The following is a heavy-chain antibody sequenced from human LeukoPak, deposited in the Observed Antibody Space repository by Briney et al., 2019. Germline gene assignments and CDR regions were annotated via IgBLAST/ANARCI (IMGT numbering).Heavy chain of an antibody. D-gene: IGHD3-22*01. Sequence: SETLSLTCTVSGGSVSSGSYYWSWIRQPPGKGLEWIGYIYYSGSTNYNPSLKSRVTISVDTSKNQFSLKLSSVTAADTAVYYCARSYDSSGYYYDAGIFDYWGQGTLVTVSS. CDR1: GGSVSSGSYY. V-gene: IGHV4-61*01. CDR2: IYYSGST. J-gene: IGHJ4*02. CDR3: ARSYDSSGYYYDAGIFDY.